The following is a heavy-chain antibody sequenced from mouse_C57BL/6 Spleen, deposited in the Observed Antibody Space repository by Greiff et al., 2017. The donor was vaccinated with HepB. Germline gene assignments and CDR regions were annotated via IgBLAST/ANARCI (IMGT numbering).Heavy chain of an antibody. V-gene: IGHV1-7*01. Sequence: QVHVKQSGAELAKPGASVKLSCKASGYTFTSYWMHWVKQRPGQGLEWIGYINPSSGYTKYNQKFKDKATLTADKSSSTAYMQLSSLTYEDSAVYYCARWGTVVGGAMDYWGQGTSVTVSS. CDR3: ARWGTVVGGAMDY. CDR2: INPSSGYT. CDR1: GYTFTSYW. D-gene: IGHD1-1*01. J-gene: IGHJ4*01.